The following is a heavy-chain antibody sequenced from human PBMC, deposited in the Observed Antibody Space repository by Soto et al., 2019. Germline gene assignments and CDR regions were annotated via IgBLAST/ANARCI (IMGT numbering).Heavy chain of an antibody. Sequence: SETLSLTCTVSGGSISSGDYYWSWIRQPPGKGLEWIGYIYYSGSTYYNPSLKSRVTISVDTSKNQFSLRLNSVTAADTAVYYCARCSSFTIHPWGQGTLGTVSS. V-gene: IGHV4-30-4*01. CDR3: ARCSSFTIHP. D-gene: IGHD3-3*02. J-gene: IGHJ5*02. CDR1: GGSISSGDYY. CDR2: IYYSGST.